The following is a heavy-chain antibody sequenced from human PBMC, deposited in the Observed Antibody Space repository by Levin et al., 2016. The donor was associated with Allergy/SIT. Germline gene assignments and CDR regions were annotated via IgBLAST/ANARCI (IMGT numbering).Heavy chain of an antibody. Sequence: GESLKISCAASGFTFSSYAMSWVRQAPGKGLEWVSAISGSGGSTYYADSVKGRFTISRDNSKNTLYLQMNSLRAEDTAVYYCASRYLPYYYYYYGMDVWGQGTTVTVSS. J-gene: IGHJ6*02. V-gene: IGHV3-23*01. CDR3: ASRYLPYYYYYYGMDV. D-gene: IGHD3-16*02. CDR2: ISGSGGST. CDR1: GFTFSSYA.